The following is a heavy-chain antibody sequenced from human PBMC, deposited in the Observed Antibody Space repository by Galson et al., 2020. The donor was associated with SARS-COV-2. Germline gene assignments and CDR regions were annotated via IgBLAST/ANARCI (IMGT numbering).Heavy chain of an antibody. D-gene: IGHD6-19*01. CDR1: GFSLSTSGMC. Sequence: SGPTLVKPTQTLTLTCAFSGFSLSTSGMCVSWIRQPPGKALEWLARIDWDDDKYYSTSLKTRLTISKDTSKNHVVLTMTNMDPVDTATYYCAWLCCRWGSGSDFFDYWGQGTLVTVSS. V-gene: IGHV2-70*11. CDR3: AWLCCRWGSGSDFFDY. CDR2: IDWDDDK. J-gene: IGHJ4*02.